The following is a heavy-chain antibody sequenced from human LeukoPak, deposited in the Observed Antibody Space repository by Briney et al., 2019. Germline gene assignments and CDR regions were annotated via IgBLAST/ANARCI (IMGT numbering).Heavy chain of an antibody. CDR3: VRGRTGSIATAGRY. D-gene: IGHD6-6*01. CDR2: LDPEDGET. CDR1: GSTLTEFS. Sequence: ASVKVSCMLSGSTLTEFSIHWVRQAHGKGLEWLGGLDPEDGETILSQKFQDRVALTADTSTSTAYMDMSRLRSEDTAVYFCVRGRTGSIATAGRYWGRGTLVTVSS. J-gene: IGHJ4*02. V-gene: IGHV1-24*01.